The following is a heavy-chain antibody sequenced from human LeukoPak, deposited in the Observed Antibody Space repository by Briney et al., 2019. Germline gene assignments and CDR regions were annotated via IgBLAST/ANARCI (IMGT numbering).Heavy chain of an antibody. Sequence: PGGSLRLSCAASGFTFSSYGMHWVRQAPGKGLEWVAVILSDGSKEFYTDSVKGRFTISRDNSKNTLYLQMNSLRAEDTAVYYCAKDREGPRARDAFDIWGQGTVVTVSS. CDR1: GFTFSSYG. V-gene: IGHV3-33*06. J-gene: IGHJ3*02. CDR3: AKDREGPRARDAFDI. CDR2: ILSDGSKE.